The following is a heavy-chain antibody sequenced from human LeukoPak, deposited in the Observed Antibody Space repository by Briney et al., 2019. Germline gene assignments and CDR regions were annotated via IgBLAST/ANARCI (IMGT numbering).Heavy chain of an antibody. D-gene: IGHD2-15*01. CDR2: ISYDGSNK. CDR3: AKLWDVVVSATLTFDF. Sequence: GRSPRLSCAASGFTFSSYDMHWVRQAPGKGLEWVAVISYDGSNKFYADSVKGRFTISRDNSKNTLYLQMNSLRPEDTAVYYCAKLWDVVVSATLTFDFWGQGTLVTVSS. J-gene: IGHJ4*02. CDR1: GFTFSSYD. V-gene: IGHV3-30*18.